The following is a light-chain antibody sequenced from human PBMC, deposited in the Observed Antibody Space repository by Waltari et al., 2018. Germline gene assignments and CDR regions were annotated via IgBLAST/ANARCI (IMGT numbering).Light chain of an antibody. Sequence: DIQMTQSPSSLSASVGDKVTITCRASQGISNALAWYQQKPGKAPDLLIYAASSLQSGVPSRFSGSGSGTDFTLIISSLQPEDFAVYYCQQRNSYPFTFGPGTKLDIK. CDR2: AAS. V-gene: IGKV1-17*01. CDR3: QQRNSYPFT. J-gene: IGKJ3*01. CDR1: QGISNA.